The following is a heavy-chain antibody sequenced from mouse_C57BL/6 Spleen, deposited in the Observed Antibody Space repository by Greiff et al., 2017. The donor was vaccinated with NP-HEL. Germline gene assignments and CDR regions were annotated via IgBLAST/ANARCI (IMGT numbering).Heavy chain of an antibody. Sequence: DVQLVESGEGLVKPGGSLKLSCAASGFTFSSYAMSWVRQTPEKRLEWVAYISSGGDYIYYADTVKGRFTISRDNARNTLYLQMSSLKSEDTAMYYCTGTYSGTYYCAMDYWGKGTTVTVSS. CDR3: TGTYSGTYYCAMDY. CDR2: ISSGGDYI. J-gene: IGHJ4*01. CDR1: GFTFSSYA. D-gene: IGHD2-12*01. V-gene: IGHV5-9-1*02.